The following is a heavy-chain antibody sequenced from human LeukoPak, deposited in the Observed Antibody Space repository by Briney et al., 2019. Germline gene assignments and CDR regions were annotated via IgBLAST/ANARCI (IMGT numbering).Heavy chain of an antibody. Sequence: GGSLRLSCVASGFTFGKYWMSWVRQAPGKGLEWVANIKLDGSEKNYVDSVKGRFTISRDNTKNSLYLQTNSLRVEDTAVFYCARDQYDTWSRRGNFDSWGQGTLVIVSS. CDR2: IKLDGSEK. J-gene: IGHJ4*02. CDR1: GFTFGKYW. CDR3: ARDQYDTWSRRGNFDS. D-gene: IGHD3-3*01. V-gene: IGHV3-7*03.